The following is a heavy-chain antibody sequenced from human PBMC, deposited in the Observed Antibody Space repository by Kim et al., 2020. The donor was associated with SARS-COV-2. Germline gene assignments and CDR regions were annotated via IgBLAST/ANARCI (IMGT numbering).Heavy chain of an antibody. CDR3: AKGSDTNIGKRIMITFGGVIDPGMDV. V-gene: IGHV3-30*18. CDR2: ISYDGSNK. D-gene: IGHD3-16*02. Sequence: GGSLRLSCAASGFTFSSYGMHWVRQAPGKGLEWVAVISYDGSNKYYADSVKGRFTISRDNSKNTLYLQMNSLRAEDTAVYYCAKGSDTNIGKRIMITFGGVIDPGMDVWGQGTTVTVSS. J-gene: IGHJ6*02. CDR1: GFTFSSYG.